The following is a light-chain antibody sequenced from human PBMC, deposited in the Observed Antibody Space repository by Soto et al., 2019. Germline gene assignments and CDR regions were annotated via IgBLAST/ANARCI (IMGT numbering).Light chain of an antibody. V-gene: IGKV1-39*01. CDR2: AAS. J-gene: IGKJ3*01. CDR3: QQRYSTPFT. CDR1: QSISSY. Sequence: DIQMTQSPSSLSASVGDRVTITCRASQSISSYLNWYHHKPGKDPKLLIYAASSLQSGVPSRFSRSGSGTDFSCTILSLQLEDFSTYYRQQRYSTPFTFGHRTKVDS.